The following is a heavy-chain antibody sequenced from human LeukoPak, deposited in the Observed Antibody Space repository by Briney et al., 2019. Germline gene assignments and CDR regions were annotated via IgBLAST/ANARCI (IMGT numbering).Heavy chain of an antibody. CDR2: IYYSGST. D-gene: IGHD2-2*01. V-gene: IGHV4-30-4*01. CDR1: GGSISSGDYY. Sequence: PSETLSLTCTVSGGSISSGDYYWSWIRQPPGQGLEWIGYIYYSGSTYYTPSLKSRVTISVDTSKNQFSLKLSSVTATDTAVYYCARLDCSSTSCYDADTFDIWGQGTMVTVSS. CDR3: ARLDCSSTSCYDADTFDI. J-gene: IGHJ3*02.